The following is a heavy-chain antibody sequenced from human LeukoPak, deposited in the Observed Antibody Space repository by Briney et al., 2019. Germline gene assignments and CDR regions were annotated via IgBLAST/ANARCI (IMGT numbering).Heavy chain of an antibody. CDR2: IYYRGST. CDR3: ASLIVGADHFPYYYGMDV. V-gene: IGHV4-59*01. J-gene: IGHJ6*02. D-gene: IGHD1-26*01. Sequence: SETLSLTCTVSGGSINNYYWSWIRQPPGKGLEWIGYIYYRGSTNYNPSLKSRVTFSVDTSKNQFSLKLSSVTAADTAVYYCASLIVGADHFPYYYGMDVWGQGTTVTVSS. CDR1: GGSINNYY.